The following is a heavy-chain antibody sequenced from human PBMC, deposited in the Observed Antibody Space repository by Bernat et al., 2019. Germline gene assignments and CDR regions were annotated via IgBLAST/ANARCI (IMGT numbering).Heavy chain of an antibody. CDR3: ARIAAAGPFDY. V-gene: IGHV4-39*01. D-gene: IGHD6-13*01. Sequence: QLQLQESGPGLVKPSETLSLTCTVSGGSISSSSYHWGWIRQPPGKGLEWIGSIYYSGSTYYNPSLKSRVTISVDTSKNQFSLKLSCVTAADTAVYYCARIAAAGPFDYWGQGTLVTVSS. J-gene: IGHJ4*02. CDR1: GGSISSSSYH. CDR2: IYYSGST.